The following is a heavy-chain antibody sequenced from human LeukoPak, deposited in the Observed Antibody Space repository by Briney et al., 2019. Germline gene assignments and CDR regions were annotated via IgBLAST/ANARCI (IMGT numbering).Heavy chain of an antibody. J-gene: IGHJ4*02. V-gene: IGHV3-23*01. Sequence: GGSLRLSCAASGFIFSSYAMSWVRLAPGKGLEWISVISGSGGRTDYADSVKGRFTISRDNSKNTLYLQMNSLRAEDTAVYYYAKTALAVAGIVPVESELDYWGQGTLVTVSS. CDR3: AKTALAVAGIVPVESELDY. D-gene: IGHD6-19*01. CDR1: GFIFSSYA. CDR2: ISGSGGRT.